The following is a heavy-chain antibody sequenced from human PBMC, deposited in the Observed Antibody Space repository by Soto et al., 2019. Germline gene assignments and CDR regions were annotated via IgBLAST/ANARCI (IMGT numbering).Heavy chain of an antibody. V-gene: IGHV4-30-2*06. CDR2: IYHSGTT. CDR3: ASSFGVIIGGAGFDY. D-gene: IGHD3-3*01. J-gene: IGHJ4*02. Sequence: SETLSLTCGDSGGSIVNSGYSWSWIRQSPGKGLEWIGNIYHSGTTDYNPSLKSRVTISKDRSKNEFSLRLTSVTAADTAVYYCASSFGVIIGGAGFDYWGQGALVTVSS. CDR1: GGSIVNSGYS.